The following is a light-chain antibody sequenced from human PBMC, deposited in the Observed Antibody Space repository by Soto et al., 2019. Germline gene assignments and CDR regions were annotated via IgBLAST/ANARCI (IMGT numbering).Light chain of an antibody. Sequence: EIVVTQSPATLSVSPGERVTLSCRASQSVSSSLAWYQQRPGQAPRLLIYDTSTRAAGISARFSGSGSGTEFTLTTSSPQTEAFAVYYCQQYIDWPPGTFGQGTAVEIK. CDR1: QSVSSS. V-gene: IGKV3-15*01. CDR2: DTS. CDR3: QQYIDWPPGT. J-gene: IGKJ1*01.